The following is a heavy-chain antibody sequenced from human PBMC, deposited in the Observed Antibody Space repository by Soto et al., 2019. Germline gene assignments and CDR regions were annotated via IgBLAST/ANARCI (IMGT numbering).Heavy chain of an antibody. CDR2: IIPILGIA. CDR1: GGTFSSYT. D-gene: IGHD6-6*01. J-gene: IGHJ6*03. CDR3: ASCIAARPFFGNYYYYYMDV. Sequence: SVKVSCKASGGTFSSYTISWVRQAPGQGLEWMGRIIPILGIANYAQKFQGRVTITADKSTSTAYMELSSLRSEDTAVYYCASCIAARPFFGNYYYYYMDVWGKGTTVTVSS. V-gene: IGHV1-69*02.